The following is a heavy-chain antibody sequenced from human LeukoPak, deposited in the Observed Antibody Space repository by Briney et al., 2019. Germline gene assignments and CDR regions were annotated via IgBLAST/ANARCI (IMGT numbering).Heavy chain of an antibody. V-gene: IGHV1-8*03. D-gene: IGHD6-13*01. CDR2: MNPNSGNT. Sequence: ASVKVSCKASGYTFTSYDINWVRQATGQGLEWMGWMNPNSGNTGYAQKFQGRVTITRNTSISTAYMELSRLRSDDTAVYYCARDFGSSCLDYWGQGTLVTVSS. J-gene: IGHJ4*02. CDR1: GYTFTSYD. CDR3: ARDFGSSCLDY.